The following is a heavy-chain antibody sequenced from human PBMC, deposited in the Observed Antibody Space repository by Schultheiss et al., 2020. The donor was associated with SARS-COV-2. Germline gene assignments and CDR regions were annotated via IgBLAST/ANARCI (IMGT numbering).Heavy chain of an antibody. V-gene: IGHV3-21*01. D-gene: IGHD2-15*01. CDR1: GFTFGTYN. Sequence: GESLKISCAASGFTFGTYNMHWVRQAPGKGLEFVASIRSSGRDIYYADSMQGRFTVSRDNANNSLYLQMHSPRAEDTAVYYCVRDRSWWTPYNCFDLWGRGTLVTVSS. CDR2: IRSSGRDI. J-gene: IGHJ5*02. CDR3: VRDRSWWTPYNCFDL.